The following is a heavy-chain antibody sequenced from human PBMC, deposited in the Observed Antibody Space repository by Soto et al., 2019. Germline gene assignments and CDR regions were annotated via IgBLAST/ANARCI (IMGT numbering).Heavy chain of an antibody. D-gene: IGHD5-12*01. CDR2: IIPIFGTP. Sequence: SLKGSWKTSGVTFSRQDRRWVRQGPGQGLEWMGGIIPIFGTPQYAEKFQDRVTITADESTSTAYMELSSLTSEDTAVYYCATNEGRDGYSFDYWGQGTLVTVSS. CDR3: ATNEGRDGYSFDY. V-gene: IGHV1-69*13. CDR1: GVTFSRQD. J-gene: IGHJ4*02.